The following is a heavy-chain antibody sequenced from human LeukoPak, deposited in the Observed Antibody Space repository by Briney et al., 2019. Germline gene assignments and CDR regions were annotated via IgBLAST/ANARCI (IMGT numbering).Heavy chain of an antibody. Sequence: GGSLRLSCAASGFTFSSYWMSWVRQAPGKGLEWVATIKRDGSEKYYVDSVKGRFTVSRDSAKNSLYLQMSSLRADDTAVYYCARLSGDITVFDLWGQGTLVTVSS. J-gene: IGHJ4*02. D-gene: IGHD7-27*01. CDR1: GFTFSSYW. CDR3: ARLSGDITVFDL. V-gene: IGHV3-7*01. CDR2: IKRDGSEK.